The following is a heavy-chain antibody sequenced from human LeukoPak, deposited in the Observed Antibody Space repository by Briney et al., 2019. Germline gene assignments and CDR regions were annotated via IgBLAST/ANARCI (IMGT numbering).Heavy chain of an antibody. V-gene: IGHV3-48*03. CDR1: GFTFSSYE. D-gene: IGHD5-18*01. J-gene: IGHJ4*02. CDR3: ARDRGYGFDY. CDR2: IRGSGTTI. Sequence: GGSLRLSCAGSGFTFSSYEMNWVRQAPGKGLEWVSYIRGSGTTISYADSVKGRFTISRDNAKNSLYLQMNSLRAEDTAVYYCARDRGYGFDYWGQGTLVTVSS.